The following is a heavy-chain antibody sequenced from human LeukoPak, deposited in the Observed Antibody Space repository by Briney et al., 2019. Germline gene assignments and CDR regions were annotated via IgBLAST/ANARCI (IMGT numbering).Heavy chain of an antibody. D-gene: IGHD6-13*01. CDR2: ISSSGSTI. Sequence: GGSLRLSRAASGFTFSSYSTNWVRQAPGKGLDWVSYISSSGSTIYYADSVKGRFTISRDNAKNSLYLQMNSLRAEDTAVYYCARDSIAAAGNVGYYFDYWGQGTLVTVSS. CDR1: GFTFSSYS. J-gene: IGHJ4*02. V-gene: IGHV3-48*04. CDR3: ARDSIAAAGNVGYYFDY.